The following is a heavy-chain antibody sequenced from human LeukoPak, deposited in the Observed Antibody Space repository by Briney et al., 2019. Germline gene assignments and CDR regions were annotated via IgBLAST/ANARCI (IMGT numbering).Heavy chain of an antibody. D-gene: IGHD6-13*01. Sequence: GGSLRLSCAAPGITFSSYGMHWVRQAPGKGLEWVAFIRYDGSNKYYADSVKGRFTISRDNSKNTLYLQMNSLRAEDTAVYYCAPRGYSSSLNYYYYYMDVWGKGTTVTVSS. CDR1: GITFSSYG. J-gene: IGHJ6*03. V-gene: IGHV3-30*02. CDR3: APRGYSSSLNYYYYYMDV. CDR2: IRYDGSNK.